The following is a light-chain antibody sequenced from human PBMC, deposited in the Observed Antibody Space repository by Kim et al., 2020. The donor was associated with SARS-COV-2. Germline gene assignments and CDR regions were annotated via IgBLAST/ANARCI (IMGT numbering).Light chain of an antibody. CDR1: QDISDY. Sequence: ASVGDRVTITCRASQDISDYLAWFQQKPGKAPKSLIYAASNLEGGVPSRFSGSGSETDFTLTISSLESEDFATYYCQQYYNYPFTFGGGTKVDIK. CDR3: QQYYNYPFT. CDR2: AAS. J-gene: IGKJ4*01. V-gene: IGKV1-16*01.